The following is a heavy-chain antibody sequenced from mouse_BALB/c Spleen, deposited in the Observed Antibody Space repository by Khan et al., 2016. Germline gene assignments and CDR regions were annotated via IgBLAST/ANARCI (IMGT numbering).Heavy chain of an antibody. CDR2: ILPGTDST. CDR1: GYTFRRYW. CDR3: ARCAS. J-gene: IGHJ3*01. V-gene: IGHV1-9*01. Sequence: QMQLQQSGAELMNPGASVKISCKASGYTFRRYWIEWLKERPGHGLEWIGEILPGTDSTNYNDKFKGKAAFTAESSSSTAYIQLNSLTYEDSVVYYDARCASWGQGTLVTVSA.